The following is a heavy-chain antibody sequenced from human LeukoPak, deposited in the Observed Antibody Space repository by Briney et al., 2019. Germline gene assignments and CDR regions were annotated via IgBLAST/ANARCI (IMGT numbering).Heavy chain of an antibody. CDR1: GGSISSYY. V-gene: IGHV4-59*01. D-gene: IGHD3-10*01. Sequence: SETLSLTCTVSGGSISSYYWSWLRQPPGKGLEWIGYIYYSGSTNYNPPLKSRVTISVDTSKNQFSLKLSSVTAADTAVYYCARGLMVRGVLAYFDYWGQGTLVTVSS. CDR3: ARGLMVRGVLAYFDY. J-gene: IGHJ4*02. CDR2: IYYSGST.